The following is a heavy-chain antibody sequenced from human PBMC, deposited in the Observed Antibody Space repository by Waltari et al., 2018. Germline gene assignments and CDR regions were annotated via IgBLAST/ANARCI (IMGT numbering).Heavy chain of an antibody. V-gene: IGHV3-21*01. CDR2: ISSWSSYI. CDR1: GFTFSSYT. Sequence: EVQLVGSGGGLVKPGGSLRLSCAASGFTFSSYTMNWVRQAPGKGLACFSSISSWSSYIYYADSVKGRFTSSRDNAKNSLYLQMNSLRVEDTAVYYCAREWGVMVGTAGFYFDYWGQGALVTVSS. J-gene: IGHJ4*02. D-gene: IGHD2-15*01. CDR3: AREWGVMVGTAGFYFDY.